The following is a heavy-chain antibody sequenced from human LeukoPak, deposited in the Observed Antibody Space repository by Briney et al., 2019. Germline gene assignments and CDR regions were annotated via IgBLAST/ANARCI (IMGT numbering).Heavy chain of an antibody. J-gene: IGHJ6*03. CDR3: ARDPYSGSYGNYYYYFMDV. Sequence: GGSLRLSCAASGFTFSSYGMHWVRQAPGKGLEWVAFIRYDGSNKYYADSVKGRFTISRDNAKNSLYLQMNSLRAEDTAVYYCARDPYSGSYGNYYYYFMDVWGKGTTVTISS. D-gene: IGHD1-26*01. CDR2: IRYDGSNK. V-gene: IGHV3-30*02. CDR1: GFTFSSYG.